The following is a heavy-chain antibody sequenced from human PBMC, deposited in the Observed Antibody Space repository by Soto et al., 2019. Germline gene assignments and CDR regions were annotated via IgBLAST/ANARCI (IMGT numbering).Heavy chain of an antibody. J-gene: IGHJ4*02. CDR2: IDDTGST. CDR3: ASPGQNYFDH. Sequence: QVQLQESGPGLVKPSETLSLTCTVSGGSISSYYWSWIRQPPGKGLEWIGYIDDTGSTNYNPSLKSRLTISVDTSKNQFSLKLSSVTAADTAVYYCASPGQNYFDHWGQGTLVTVSS. V-gene: IGHV4-59*08. CDR1: GGSISSYY.